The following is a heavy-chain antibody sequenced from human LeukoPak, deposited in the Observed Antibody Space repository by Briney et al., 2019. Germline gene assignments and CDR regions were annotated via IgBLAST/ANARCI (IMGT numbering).Heavy chain of an antibody. Sequence: SETLSLTCTVSGYSISSGYYWGWIRQPPGKGLEWIGSIYHSGSTYYNPSLKSRVTISVDTSKNHFSLKLSSVTAADTGVYYCARGATVFGVVSKNNWFDPWGQGTLVTVSS. D-gene: IGHD3-3*01. CDR2: IYHSGST. CDR1: GYSISSGYY. V-gene: IGHV4-38-2*02. J-gene: IGHJ5*02. CDR3: ARGATVFGVVSKNNWFDP.